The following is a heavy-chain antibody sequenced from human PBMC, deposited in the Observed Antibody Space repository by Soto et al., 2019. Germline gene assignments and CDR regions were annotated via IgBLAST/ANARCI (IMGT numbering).Heavy chain of an antibody. CDR2: ISAYNGNT. CDR3: ARERLVGAMAQDFDY. Sequence: QVQLVQSGAEVKKPGASVKVSCKASGYTFTSYGISWVRQAPGQGLEWMGWISAYNGNTNYAQKLQGRVTMTTDTATSTAYRELRGLRSDDTAVYYCARERLVGAMAQDFDYWGQGTLVTVSS. CDR1: GYTFTSYG. D-gene: IGHD1-26*01. J-gene: IGHJ4*02. V-gene: IGHV1-18*01.